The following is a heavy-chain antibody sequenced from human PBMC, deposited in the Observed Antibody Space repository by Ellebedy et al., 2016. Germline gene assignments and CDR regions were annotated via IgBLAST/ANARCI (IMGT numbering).Heavy chain of an antibody. D-gene: IGHD6-13*01. CDR2: IKSKTDGGTT. J-gene: IGHJ4*02. CDR3: TTAAGTLDFDY. Sequence: GESLKISXAASGFTFSNAWMSWVRQAPGKGLEWVGRIKSKTDGGTTDYAAPVKGRFTISRDDSKNTLYLQMNSLKTEDTAVYYCTTAAGTLDFDYWGQGTLVTVSS. CDR1: GFTFSNAW. V-gene: IGHV3-15*01.